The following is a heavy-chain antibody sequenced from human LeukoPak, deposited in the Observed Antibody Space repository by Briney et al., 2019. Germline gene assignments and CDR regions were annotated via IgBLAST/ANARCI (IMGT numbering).Heavy chain of an antibody. Sequence: PSETLSLTCTVSGGSIYSSSYYWGWIRQPPGKGLEWIGSIYYSGSTYYNPSLKSRVTISVDTSNNQFSLKSRSVTAADTAVYYCVRQYYYDSSGYLATMDVWGKGTTVTVSS. CDR1: GGSIYSSSYY. CDR3: VRQYYYDSSGYLATMDV. CDR2: IYYSGST. J-gene: IGHJ6*03. D-gene: IGHD3-22*01. V-gene: IGHV4-39*01.